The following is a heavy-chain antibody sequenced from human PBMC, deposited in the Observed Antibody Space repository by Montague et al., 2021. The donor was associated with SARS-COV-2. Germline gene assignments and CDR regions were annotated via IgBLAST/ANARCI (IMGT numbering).Heavy chain of an antibody. D-gene: IGHD6-13*01. V-gene: IGHV3-21*01. CDR1: GFTFSSYS. CDR3: AREDSSSWYSNWFDP. Sequence: SLRLSCAASGFTFSSYSMNWVRQAPGKGLEWVSSISSSSKIYYAASVKGGFTISRDNAKNPLYLQMNSLRAEDTAVYYCAREDSSSWYSNWFDPWGQGTQVTVSS. CDR2: ISSSSKI. J-gene: IGHJ5*02.